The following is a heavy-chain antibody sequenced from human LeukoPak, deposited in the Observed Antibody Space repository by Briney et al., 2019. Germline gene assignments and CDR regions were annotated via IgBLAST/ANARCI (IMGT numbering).Heavy chain of an antibody. CDR3: ARQEYCSGGSCYAWFDP. Sequence: GESLKISCKGSGYSINNYWIGWVRQMPGKGLEWMGVIYPADSDIRYSPSFQGQVTVSADKSISTAYLQWSSLKASDTAMYYCARQEYCSGGSCYAWFDPWGQGTLVTVSS. CDR2: IYPADSDI. J-gene: IGHJ5*02. D-gene: IGHD2-15*01. CDR1: GYSINNYW. V-gene: IGHV5-51*01.